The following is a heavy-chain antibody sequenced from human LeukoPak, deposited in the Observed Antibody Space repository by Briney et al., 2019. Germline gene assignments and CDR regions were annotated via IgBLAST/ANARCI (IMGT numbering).Heavy chain of an antibody. D-gene: IGHD6-6*01. Sequence: GGSLRLSCAASGFTFSSYGMHWVRQAPGKGLEWGAVIWYDGSNKYYADPVKGRFTISRDNSKNTLYLQMNSLRAEDTAVYYCARESFEYSSSSGVDYWGQGTLVTVSS. V-gene: IGHV3-33*01. CDR1: GFTFSSYG. CDR3: ARESFEYSSSSGVDY. CDR2: IWYDGSNK. J-gene: IGHJ4*02.